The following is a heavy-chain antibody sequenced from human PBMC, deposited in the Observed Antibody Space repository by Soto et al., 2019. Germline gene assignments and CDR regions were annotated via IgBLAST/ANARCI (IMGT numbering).Heavy chain of an antibody. CDR2: IYWDDDK. V-gene: IGHV2-5*02. CDR3: AHRGYGDYFDY. Sequence: QITLKESGPTLVKPTQPLTLTCSFSGFSLSTSGVGVGWIRQPPGKALEWLALIYWDDDKRYSPSPKRRLTITKDTSKNQVVLTMTNMDPVDTATYYCAHRGYGDYFDYWGQGTLVTVSS. J-gene: IGHJ4*02. CDR1: GFSLSTSGVG. D-gene: IGHD4-17*01.